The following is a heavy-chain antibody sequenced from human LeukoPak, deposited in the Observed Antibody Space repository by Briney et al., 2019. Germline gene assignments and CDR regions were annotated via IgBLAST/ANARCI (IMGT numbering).Heavy chain of an antibody. Sequence: GASVKVSCKASGGTFSSYAISWVRQAPGQGLEWMGRIIPILGIANYAQKFQGRVTITADKSTSTAYMELSSLRSEDTAVYYCARDEPDSSGYYYFDYWGQGTLVTVSS. V-gene: IGHV1-69*04. CDR2: IIPILGIA. CDR1: GGTFSSYA. J-gene: IGHJ4*02. CDR3: ARDEPDSSGYYYFDY. D-gene: IGHD3-22*01.